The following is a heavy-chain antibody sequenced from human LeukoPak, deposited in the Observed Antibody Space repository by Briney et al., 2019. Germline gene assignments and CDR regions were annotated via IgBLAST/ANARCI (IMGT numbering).Heavy chain of an antibody. Sequence: GGSLRLSCAAFGFTFSRFSMNWVRQAPGKGLEWVSSISGSSSYIYYADSVKGRFTISRDNAKNSLYLQMNSLRAEDTAVYYCASANYYDSTTYYWAFDYWSQGTLVTVSS. CDR1: GFTFSRFS. J-gene: IGHJ4*02. D-gene: IGHD3-22*01. CDR2: ISGSSSYI. CDR3: ASANYYDSTTYYWAFDY. V-gene: IGHV3-21*01.